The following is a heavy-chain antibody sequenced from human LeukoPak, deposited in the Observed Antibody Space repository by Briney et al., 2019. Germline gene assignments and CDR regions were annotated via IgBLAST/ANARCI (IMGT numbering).Heavy chain of an antibody. J-gene: IGHJ6*03. CDR1: GYTLTELS. Sequence: GASVKVSCKVSGYTLTELSMHWVRQAPGKGLEWMGGFDPEDGETIYAQKFQGRVTITADESTATAYMELSGLRSEDTAVYYCARGRGVTVVGDVHGGDYYYYYMDVWGRGTTVTVSS. CDR3: ARGRGVTVVGDVHGGDYYYYYMDV. CDR2: FDPEDGET. D-gene: IGHD3-10*01. V-gene: IGHV1-24*01.